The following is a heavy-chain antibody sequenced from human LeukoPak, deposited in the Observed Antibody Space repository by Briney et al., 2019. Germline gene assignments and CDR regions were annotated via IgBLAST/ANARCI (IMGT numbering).Heavy chain of an antibody. Sequence: PGGSLRLSCAASGFTFSSYWMSWVRQAPGKGLEWVSRINTDGSMTHYADSVKGRFTVSRDNAKNTLYLQMNSLRVEDMAVYYCARIIVGATGIDYWGQGTLVTVSS. CDR2: INTDGSMT. CDR3: ARIIVGATGIDY. J-gene: IGHJ4*02. CDR1: GFTFSSYW. V-gene: IGHV3-74*01. D-gene: IGHD1-26*01.